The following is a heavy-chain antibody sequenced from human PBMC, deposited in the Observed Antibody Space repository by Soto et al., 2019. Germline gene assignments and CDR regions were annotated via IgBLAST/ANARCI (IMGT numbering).Heavy chain of an antibody. CDR3: ARWGYGDY. CDR1: GYAFTTYG. CDR2: ISAHNGNT. Sequence: QVHLVQTGAEVQKPGASVKVSCKGSGYAFTTYGITWVRQAPGQGLEWMGWISAHNGNTNYAQKLQGRVTVTRDTSTSTAYMELRSLRSDDTAVYYCARWGYGDYWGQGAVVTVSS. J-gene: IGHJ4*02. D-gene: IGHD3-16*01. V-gene: IGHV1-18*01.